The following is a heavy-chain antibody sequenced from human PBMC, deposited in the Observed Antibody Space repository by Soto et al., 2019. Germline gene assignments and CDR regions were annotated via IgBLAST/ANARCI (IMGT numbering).Heavy chain of an antibody. CDR3: ARGRFLEWLVFDY. D-gene: IGHD3-3*01. CDR1: GGSISSGDYY. CDR2: IYYSGST. J-gene: IGHJ4*02. Sequence: SETLSLTCTVSGGSISSGDYYWSWVRQPPGKGLEWIGYIYYSGSTYYNPSLKSRVTISVDTSKNQFSLKLSSVTAADTAVYYCARGRFLEWLVFDYWGKGTPVTVSS. V-gene: IGHV4-30-4*01.